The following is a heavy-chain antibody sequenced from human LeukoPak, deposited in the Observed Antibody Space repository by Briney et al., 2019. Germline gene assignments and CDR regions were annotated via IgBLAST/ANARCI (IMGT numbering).Heavy chain of an antibody. V-gene: IGHV3-48*02. Sequence: PGGSLRLSCAASGFTFSSFSMNWVRQAPGKGLEWLSYITSDATSISYAVSVKGRFTISRDNAKNSLYLQMNSLTDEDTAVYYCVRDLHGAFDYWGQGTLVTVSS. CDR1: GFTFSSFS. D-gene: IGHD3-10*01. J-gene: IGHJ4*02. CDR2: ITSDATSI. CDR3: VRDLHGAFDY.